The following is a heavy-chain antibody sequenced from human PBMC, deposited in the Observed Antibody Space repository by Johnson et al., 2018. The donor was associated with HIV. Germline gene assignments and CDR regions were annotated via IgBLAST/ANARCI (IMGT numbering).Heavy chain of an antibody. CDR2: VSYDGSEK. Sequence: QVQLVESGGGVVQPGRSVRLSCAASGFIFSSYGMHWVRQAPGKGLEWVAVVSYDGSEKYYVDSVKGRFTISRDNAKNSLYLQMNSLRAEDTAVYYCARDGYSSGWYGNDAFDIWGQGT. J-gene: IGHJ3*02. D-gene: IGHD6-19*01. CDR3: ARDGYSSGWYGNDAFDI. V-gene: IGHV3-33*05. CDR1: GFIFSSYG.